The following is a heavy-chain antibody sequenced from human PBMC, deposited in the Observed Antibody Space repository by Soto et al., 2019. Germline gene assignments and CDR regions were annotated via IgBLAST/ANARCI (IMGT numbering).Heavy chain of an antibody. V-gene: IGHV3-15*01. D-gene: IGHD6-13*01. J-gene: IGHJ4*02. CDR1: GFTFSNSW. CDR3: ATYSSTWRNFAF. Sequence: PGGSLRLCCAASGFTFSNSWMAWVRQAPGKGLEWVGRIKTEASGGTVEYAAPVKGRFTISRDDSKNTLSLQMNSLKTEDTAVYYCATYSSTWRNFAFGAQGTLVTVSS. CDR2: IKTEASGGTV.